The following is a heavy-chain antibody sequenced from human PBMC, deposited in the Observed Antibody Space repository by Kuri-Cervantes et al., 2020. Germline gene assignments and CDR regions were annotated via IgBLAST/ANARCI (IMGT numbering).Heavy chain of an antibody. V-gene: IGHV3-11*01. Sequence: GGSLRLSCAASGFTFSDYYMSWIRQAPGKGLEWVSYISSSGSTIYYADSVKGRFTISRDNSKNTLYLQMNSLRAEDTAVYYCAKGLGSYFSSALQYWGQGTLVTDSS. J-gene: IGHJ4*02. CDR2: ISSSGSTI. CDR1: GFTFSDYY. CDR3: AKGLGSYFSSALQY. D-gene: IGHD1-26*01.